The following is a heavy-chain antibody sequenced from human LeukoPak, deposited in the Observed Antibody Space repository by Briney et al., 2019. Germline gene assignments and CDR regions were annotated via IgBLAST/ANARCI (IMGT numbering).Heavy chain of an antibody. V-gene: IGHV3-7*01. CDR2: IKQDESEK. D-gene: IGHD6-13*01. CDR3: ARGSHSSSYGFDY. Sequence: GGSLRLSCAASVFTFSSYAMSCVRHAPGGGLECVANIKQDESEKHYVDSVRGRFTISRDNDKTSLYLQKNSLRVEDTAVYYCARGSHSSSYGFDYWGQGALVTVSS. J-gene: IGHJ4*02. CDR1: VFTFSSYA.